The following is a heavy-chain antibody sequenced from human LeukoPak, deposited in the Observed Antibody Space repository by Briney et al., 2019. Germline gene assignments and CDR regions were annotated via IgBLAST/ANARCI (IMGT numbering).Heavy chain of an antibody. D-gene: IGHD3-9*01. Sequence: PGGSLRLSCAASGFTFSSYSMNWVRQAPGKGLEWVSYISSSSSTIYYADSVKGRFTISRDNAKNSLYLQMNSLRAEDTAVYYCATPLVILTGYFPPHWGQGTLVTVSS. CDR1: GFTFSSYS. V-gene: IGHV3-48*04. J-gene: IGHJ4*02. CDR2: ISSSSSTI. CDR3: ATPLVILTGYFPPH.